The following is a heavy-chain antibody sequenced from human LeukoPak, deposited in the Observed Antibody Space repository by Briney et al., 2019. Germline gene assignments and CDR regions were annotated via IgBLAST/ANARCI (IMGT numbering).Heavy chain of an antibody. V-gene: IGHV3-30*19. D-gene: IGHD4-17*01. Sequence: GGSLRLSCAASGFTFSSYGMHWVRQAPGKGLEWVAVIWYDGSNKYYADSVKGRFTISRDNSKNTLYLQMNSLRAEDTAVYYCARDRHYGDYSFYFDYWGQGTLVTVSS. CDR1: GFTFSSYG. J-gene: IGHJ4*02. CDR3: ARDRHYGDYSFYFDY. CDR2: IWYDGSNK.